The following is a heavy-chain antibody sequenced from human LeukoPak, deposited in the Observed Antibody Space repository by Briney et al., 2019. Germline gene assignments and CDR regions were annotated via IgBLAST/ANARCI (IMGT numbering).Heavy chain of an antibody. CDR2: VYYSGST. D-gene: IGHD3-22*01. J-gene: IGHJ5*02. V-gene: IGHV4-39*07. CDR3: ARDDKGDYYDSSGQSPNWFDP. Sequence: PSETLSLTCTVSGGSITSSAFYWAWIRQPPGKGLEWMGSVYYSGSTHYNPSLKSRVTMSVDTSKNQFSLKLSSVTAADTAVYYCARDDKGDYYDSSGQSPNWFDPWGQGTLVTVSS. CDR1: GGSITSSAFY.